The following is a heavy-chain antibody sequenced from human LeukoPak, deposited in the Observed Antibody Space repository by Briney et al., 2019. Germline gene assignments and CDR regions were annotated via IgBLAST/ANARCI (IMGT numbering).Heavy chain of an antibody. V-gene: IGHV3-13*01. D-gene: IGHD5-18*01. CDR3: ARANSYGAGYYYVMDV. J-gene: IGHJ6*02. Sequence: GGSLRLSCAASGFTFSSYDMHWVRQATGKGLEWVPAIGTAGDTYYPGSVKGRFTISRENAKNSLYLQMNSLRAGDTAVYYCARANSYGAGYYYVMDVWGQGTTVTVSS. CDR2: IGTAGDT. CDR1: GFTFSSYD.